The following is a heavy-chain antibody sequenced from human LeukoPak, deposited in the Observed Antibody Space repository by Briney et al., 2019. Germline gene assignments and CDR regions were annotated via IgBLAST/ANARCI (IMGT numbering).Heavy chain of an antibody. CDR1: SASITNYY. CDR2: IYYTGTT. V-gene: IGHV4-59*01. Sequence: SETLSLTCTVSSASITNYYWSWIRQPPGKGLEYIGHIYYTGTTDYNPSLKSRVTRSVDTSKNLFSLSLISVTASDTAVYFCAGAPNQHYFDYWDQGTLVAVSS. CDR3: AGAPNQHYFDY. J-gene: IGHJ4*02.